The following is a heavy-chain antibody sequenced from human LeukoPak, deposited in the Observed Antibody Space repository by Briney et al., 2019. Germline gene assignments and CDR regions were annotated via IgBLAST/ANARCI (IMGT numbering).Heavy chain of an antibody. CDR3: ARLVADRITGTSRFDY. Sequence: ASVKVSCRASGYIFSGYFIHWVRQAPGQGLEWMGWINPNSGGTNYAQKFQGRVTMTRDTSISTAYMELSRLRSDDTAEYYCARLVADRITGTSRFDYWGQGTLVTVSS. D-gene: IGHD1-20*01. J-gene: IGHJ4*02. CDR2: INPNSGGT. V-gene: IGHV1-2*02. CDR1: GYIFSGYF.